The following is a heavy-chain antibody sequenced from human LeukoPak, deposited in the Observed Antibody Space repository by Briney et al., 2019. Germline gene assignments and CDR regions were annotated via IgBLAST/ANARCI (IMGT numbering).Heavy chain of an antibody. Sequence: PGGSLRLSCAASGFTFDDYAMHWVRQAPGKGLEWVSGISWNSGSIGYADSVKGQFTISRDNAKNSLYLQMNSLRAEDTALYYCAKTPKPDSSGWYRAWFDPWGQGTLVTVSA. V-gene: IGHV3-9*01. CDR3: AKTPKPDSSGWYRAWFDP. D-gene: IGHD6-19*01. CDR2: ISWNSGSI. CDR1: GFTFDDYA. J-gene: IGHJ5*02.